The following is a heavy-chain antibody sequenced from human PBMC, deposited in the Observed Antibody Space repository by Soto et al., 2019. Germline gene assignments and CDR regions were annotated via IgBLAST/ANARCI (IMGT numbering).Heavy chain of an antibody. CDR3: ARIGGGYCSSTSCYRPKRRYYYYYMDV. V-gene: IGHV4-34*01. J-gene: IGHJ6*03. CDR2: INHSGST. D-gene: IGHD2-2*01. CDR1: GGSFSGYY. Sequence: QVQLQQWGAGLLKPSETLSLTCAVYGGSFSGYYWSWIRQPPGKGLEWIGEINHSGSTNYNTSIKSRVPISVDTDKNQFSLKLSSVTAADTAVYYCARIGGGYCSSTSCYRPKRRYYYYYMDVWGKGTTVTVSS.